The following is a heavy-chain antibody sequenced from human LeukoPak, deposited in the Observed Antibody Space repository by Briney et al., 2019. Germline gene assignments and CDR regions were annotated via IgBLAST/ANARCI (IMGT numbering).Heavy chain of an antibody. CDR3: ARVGIAAAVVY. CDR2: IIPIFGTA. D-gene: IGHD6-13*01. J-gene: IGHJ4*02. V-gene: IGHV1-69*13. CDR1: GYTFTGYY. Sequence: GASVKVSCKASGYTFTGYYMHWVRQAPGQGLEWMGGIIPIFGTANYAQKFQGRVTITADESTSTAYMELSSLRSEDTAVYYCARVGIAAAVVYWGQGTLVTVSS.